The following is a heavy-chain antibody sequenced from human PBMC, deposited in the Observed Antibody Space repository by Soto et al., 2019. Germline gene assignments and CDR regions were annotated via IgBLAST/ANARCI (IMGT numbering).Heavy chain of an antibody. Sequence: SVKVSCKASGGTFSSYAISWVRQAPGQGLEWMGGIIPIFGTANYAQKFQGRVTITADESTSTAYMELSSLRSEDTAVYYCYDSSGYYHQPDAFDIWGQGTMVTVSS. CDR1: GGTFSSYA. V-gene: IGHV1-69*13. CDR2: IIPIFGTA. D-gene: IGHD3-22*01. CDR3: YDSSGYYHQPDAFDI. J-gene: IGHJ3*02.